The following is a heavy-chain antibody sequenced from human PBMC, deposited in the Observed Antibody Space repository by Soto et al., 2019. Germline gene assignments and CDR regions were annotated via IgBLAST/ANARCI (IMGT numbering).Heavy chain of an antibody. V-gene: IGHV3-21*01. Sequence: PGGSLRLSCAASGFTFSSYSMNWVRQAPGKGLEWVSSISSSSSYIYYADSVKGRFTISRDNAKNSLYLQMNSLRAEDTAVYYCARDKGGNSGDFDYRGQGTLVTVSS. J-gene: IGHJ4*02. D-gene: IGHD2-21*02. CDR1: GFTFSSYS. CDR2: ISSSSSYI. CDR3: ARDKGGNSGDFDY.